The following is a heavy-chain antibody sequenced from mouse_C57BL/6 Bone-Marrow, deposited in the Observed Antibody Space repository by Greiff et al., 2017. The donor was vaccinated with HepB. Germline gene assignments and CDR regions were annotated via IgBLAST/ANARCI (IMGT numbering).Heavy chain of an antibody. CDR1: GFTFRDYG. Sequence: VQLKESGGGLVKPGGSLKLSCAASGFTFRDYGMHWVRQAPERGLEWVAYISSGSSTIYYADTVKGRFTISRDNAKNTLFLQMTSLRSEDTAMYYCARYSNYWYFDYWGQGTTRTVSS. J-gene: IGHJ2*01. V-gene: IGHV5-17*01. CDR3: ARYSNYWYFDY. D-gene: IGHD2-5*01. CDR2: ISSGSSTI.